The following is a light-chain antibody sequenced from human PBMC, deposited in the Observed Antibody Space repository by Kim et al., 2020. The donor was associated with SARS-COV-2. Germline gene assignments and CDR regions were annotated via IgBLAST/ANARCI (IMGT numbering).Light chain of an antibody. CDR3: QQYDNLPH. J-gene: IGKJ4*01. CDR1: QDINNH. CDR2: DAS. Sequence: LSAAVGDRVTITCQASQDINNHLNWYQQKPGKGPKRLIYDASNLKTGVPSRFSGRGSGTDFTFTISSLQAEDFATYYCQQYDNLPHFGGGTKVEI. V-gene: IGKV1-33*01.